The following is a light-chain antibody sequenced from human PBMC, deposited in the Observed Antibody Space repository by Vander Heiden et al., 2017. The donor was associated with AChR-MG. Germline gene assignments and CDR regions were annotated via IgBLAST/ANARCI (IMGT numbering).Light chain of an antibody. Sequence: QSVLTQPPSASGTPGQRVTIPWSGSSSNIGSNPVNWYQQLPGTAPKLLIYSNNQRPSGVPDRFSGSKSGTSASLAISGLQSEDEADYYCAAWDDSLNGVVFGGGTKLTVL. CDR2: SNN. V-gene: IGLV1-44*01. CDR3: AAWDDSLNGVV. CDR1: SSNIGSNP. J-gene: IGLJ2*01.